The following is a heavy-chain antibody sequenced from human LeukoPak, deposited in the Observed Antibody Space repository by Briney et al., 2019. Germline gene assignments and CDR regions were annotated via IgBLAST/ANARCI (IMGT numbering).Heavy chain of an antibody. V-gene: IGHV3-23*01. CDR2: ISGSGATT. CDR3: ALDSDGYSEAN. Sequence: SGGSLRLSCAASEFTFSRYAMSWVRQAPGKGLEWVSAISGSGATTDYADSVKGRFTISRDNAKNSLYLQMNSLRAEDTAVYYCALDSDGYSEANWGQGTLVTVSS. D-gene: IGHD5-24*01. CDR1: EFTFSRYA. J-gene: IGHJ4*02.